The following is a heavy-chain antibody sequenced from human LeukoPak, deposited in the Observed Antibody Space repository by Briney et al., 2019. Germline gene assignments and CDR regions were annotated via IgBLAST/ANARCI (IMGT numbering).Heavy chain of an antibody. CDR2: IHYRGST. V-gene: IGHV4-31*03. CDR3: ASLVTYFDN. CDR1: GGSISSGAYF. D-gene: IGHD4-11*01. J-gene: IGHJ4*02. Sequence: PSETLSLTCTVSGGSISSGAYFWNWIRQHPEKGLEWIGYIHYRGSTYTNPSLKSRVTMSVDTSKNQFSLKLSSVTAADTAFYCCASLVTYFDNWGQGTLVTVSS.